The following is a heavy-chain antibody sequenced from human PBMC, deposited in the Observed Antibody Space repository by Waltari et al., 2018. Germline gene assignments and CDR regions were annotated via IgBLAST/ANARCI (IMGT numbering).Heavy chain of an antibody. Sequence: QLHLQESCPGLVKPSETLSLTCTVSGGSLISRSYYVGTIRQPPGKGLEWIGSIYYSGSTYYTPYLTSRVTILVDTSKNQFSLKPSYVTAADTAVYYWARDPPTQHDAFDIWGQGTMVTVSS. CDR2: IYYSGST. CDR3: ARDPPTQHDAFDI. J-gene: IGHJ3*02. V-gene: IGHV4-39*07. CDR1: GGSLISRSYY.